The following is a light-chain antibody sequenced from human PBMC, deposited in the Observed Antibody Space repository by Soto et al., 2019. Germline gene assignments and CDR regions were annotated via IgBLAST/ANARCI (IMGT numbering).Light chain of an antibody. CDR1: SSNIGAGYD. CDR3: QSYDSSLSGDV. J-gene: IGLJ1*01. V-gene: IGLV1-40*01. Sequence: QSALTQPPSVSGAPGQRVTISCTGSSSNIGAGYDVHWYQQLPGTAPKLLIYANNIRPSGVPGRFSGSKSGTSASLAITGLQAEDEADYYCQSYDSSLSGDVFGTGTKGTVL. CDR2: ANN.